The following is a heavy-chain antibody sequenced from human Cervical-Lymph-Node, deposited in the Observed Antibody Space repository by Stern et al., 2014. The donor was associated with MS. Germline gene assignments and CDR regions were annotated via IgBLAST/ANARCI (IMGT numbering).Heavy chain of an antibody. V-gene: IGHV1-3*01. CDR2: INGGSGYT. CDR1: GYALNPYT. CDR3: MRGGVGGGY. D-gene: IGHD2-15*01. Sequence: QVQLVQSGAEVKKPGASVKVSCKASGYALNPYTMHWVRQVAGQRLEWMGWINGGSGYTKYAQNFQARVSITRDRSASTVYMELSSLRFEDTAVYYCMRGGVGGGYWGPGTLVTVSS. J-gene: IGHJ4*01.